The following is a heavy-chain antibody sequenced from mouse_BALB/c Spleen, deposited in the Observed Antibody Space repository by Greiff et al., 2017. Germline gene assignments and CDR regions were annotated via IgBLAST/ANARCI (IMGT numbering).Heavy chain of an antibody. Sequence: EVMLVESGGGLVQPGGSRKLSCAASGFTFSSFGMHWVRQAPEKGLEWVAYISSGSSTIYYADTVKGRFTISRDNPKNTLFLQMTSLRSEDTAMYYCARWGYDYDVPFDYWGQGTTLTVSS. CDR2: ISSGSSTI. CDR3: ARWGYDYDVPFDY. D-gene: IGHD2-4*01. J-gene: IGHJ2*01. CDR1: GFTFSSFG. V-gene: IGHV5-17*02.